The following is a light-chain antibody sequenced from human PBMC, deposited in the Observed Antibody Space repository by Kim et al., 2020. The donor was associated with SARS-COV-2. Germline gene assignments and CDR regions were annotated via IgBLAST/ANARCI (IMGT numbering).Light chain of an antibody. CDR2: QAS. V-gene: IGKV1-5*03. CDR1: QSINSY. Sequence: DIQMTQSPSTLSASVGDRVAITCRASQSINSYLAWYQQKPGKAPKLLISQASSLQSGVQSRFSGGVSGTEFTLTIGSLQPDDFATYYCQQYDSYPYTFGKGTKLDIK. CDR3: QQYDSYPYT. J-gene: IGKJ2*01.